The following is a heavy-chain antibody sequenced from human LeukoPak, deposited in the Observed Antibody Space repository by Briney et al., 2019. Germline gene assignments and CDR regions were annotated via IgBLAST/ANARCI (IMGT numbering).Heavy chain of an antibody. CDR2: INHSGST. V-gene: IGHV4-34*01. CDR1: GGSFSGYY. J-gene: IGHJ4*02. Sequence: PSETLSLTCAVYGGSFSGYYWSWIRQPPGKGLEWIGEINHSGSTNYNPSFKSRVTISVDTSRNQFSLKLSSVTAADTAVYYCARGYSGYDPLDYWGQGTLVTVSS. D-gene: IGHD5-12*01. CDR3: ARGYSGYDPLDY.